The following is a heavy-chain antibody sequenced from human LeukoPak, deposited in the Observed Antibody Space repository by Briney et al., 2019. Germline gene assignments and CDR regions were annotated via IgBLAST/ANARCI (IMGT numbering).Heavy chain of an antibody. J-gene: IGHJ4*02. CDR1: GGSISSYY. CDR2: IYYSGST. D-gene: IGHD3-10*01. Sequence: AETLTLTCTVSGGSISSYYGSWIRQPPGKGLEWVGYIYYSGSTNYNPSLKSRVTISVDTSKNPFSLKLSSVTAADTAVYYCARFDGSGSFPYFDYWGQGTLVTVSS. CDR3: ARFDGSGSFPYFDY. V-gene: IGHV4-59*01.